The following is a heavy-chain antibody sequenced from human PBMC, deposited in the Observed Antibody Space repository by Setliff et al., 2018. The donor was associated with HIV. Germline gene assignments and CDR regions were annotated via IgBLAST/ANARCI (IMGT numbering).Heavy chain of an antibody. CDR1: GGSINTGSYY. Sequence: NPSETLSLTCTVSGGSINTGSYYWGWIRQPPGKGLESIGTIYYSGSTYYKSSLKSRLTISVDTSKNQFSLKMSSVTAADTAVYYCARARGPEGHFDSWGQGTLVTVSS. J-gene: IGHJ4*02. D-gene: IGHD3-10*01. CDR3: ARARGPEGHFDS. CDR2: IYYSGST. V-gene: IGHV4-39*07.